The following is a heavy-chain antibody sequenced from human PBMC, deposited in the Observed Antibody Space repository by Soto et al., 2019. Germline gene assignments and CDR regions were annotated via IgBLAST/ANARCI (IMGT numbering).Heavy chain of an antibody. CDR1: GDTFTSNC. V-gene: IGHV1-18*01. CDR2: VSACGGNT. D-gene: IGHD2-15*01. J-gene: IGHJ4*02. Sequence: GASVKVSCKAAGDTFTSNCISWVRQAPGQGLEWMGWVSACGGNTSYAQKIQGRVTMTTDTSTSTVYMELSSLRSEDTAVYYCARVGPGDCSGGSCYPDYWGQGTLVTVSS. CDR3: ARVGPGDCSGGSCYPDY.